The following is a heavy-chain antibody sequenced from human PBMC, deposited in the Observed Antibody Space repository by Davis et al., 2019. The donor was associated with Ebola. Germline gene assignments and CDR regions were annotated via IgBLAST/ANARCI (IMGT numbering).Heavy chain of an antibody. Sequence: SVTVSRLTSVYSFTRYGLSWVRQAPGRGLEWLGWISPYNGDTSDSQRVQGRVSLTTDTSTSTVYMELRSLTSDDTAMYYCALSLGYCSRTNCFSWFDPWGQGTLVTVSP. J-gene: IGHJ5*02. CDR1: VYSFTRYG. V-gene: IGHV1-18*01. D-gene: IGHD2-2*01. CDR2: ISPYNGDT. CDR3: ALSLGYCSRTNCFSWFDP.